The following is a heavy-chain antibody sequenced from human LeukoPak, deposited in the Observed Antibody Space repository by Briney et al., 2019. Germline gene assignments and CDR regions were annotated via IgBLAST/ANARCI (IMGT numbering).Heavy chain of an antibody. J-gene: IGHJ4*02. Sequence: SETLSLTCTVSGGSISSYYWSWIRQPPGKGLEWIGYIYYSGSTNYNPSLKSRVTISVDTSKDQFSLKLSSVTAADTAVYYCARARSGSDYYIFDYWGQGTLVTVSS. CDR1: GGSISSYY. V-gene: IGHV4-59*01. D-gene: IGHD3-22*01. CDR3: ARARSGSDYYIFDY. CDR2: IYYSGST.